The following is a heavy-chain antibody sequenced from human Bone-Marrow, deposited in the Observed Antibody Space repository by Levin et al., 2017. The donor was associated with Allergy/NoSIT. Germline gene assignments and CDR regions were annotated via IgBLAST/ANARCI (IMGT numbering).Heavy chain of an antibody. CDR3: ARGLYGDLPLYWYFDI. J-gene: IGHJ2*01. V-gene: IGHV5-51*01. CDR2: IYPGDSDI. D-gene: IGHD4-17*01. Sequence: HGESLKISCKGSGYSFASHWIAWVRQQPGKGLEWMGIIYPGDSDIRYSPSFQGQVTLSADKSIRTAYLQWSSLKASDTAVYYCARGLYGDLPLYWYFDIWGRGTMVTVSS. CDR1: GYSFASHW.